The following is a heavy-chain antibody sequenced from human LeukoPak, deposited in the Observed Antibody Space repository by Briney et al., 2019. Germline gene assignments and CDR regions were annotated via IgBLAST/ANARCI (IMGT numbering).Heavy chain of an antibody. D-gene: IGHD3/OR15-3a*01. CDR2: MYYSGNT. Sequence: SETLSLTCTVSGASISSTSYYWGWIRQPPGKGLEWIGTMYYSGNTYYNASLKSQVSISIDTSKNQFSLRLTSVTAADTAVYYCARQTGSGLFILPGGQGTLVTVSS. CDR3: ARQTGSGLFILP. CDR1: GASISSTSYY. V-gene: IGHV4-39*01. J-gene: IGHJ4*02.